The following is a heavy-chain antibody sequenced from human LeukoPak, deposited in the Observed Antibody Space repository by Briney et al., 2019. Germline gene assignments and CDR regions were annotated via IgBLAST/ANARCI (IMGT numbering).Heavy chain of an antibody. Sequence: SETLSLTCTVSSASIRSSNYYWGWIRQPPGKGLEWIGSIYYNGSTYYNPSLKSRVTISVDTSKNQFSLRLNSVTAADTAVYFCGRLDDYDYSAWWGQGILVTVSS. CDR2: IYYNGST. V-gene: IGHV4-39*01. D-gene: IGHD3-22*01. J-gene: IGHJ4*02. CDR3: GRLDDYDYSAW. CDR1: SASIRSSNYY.